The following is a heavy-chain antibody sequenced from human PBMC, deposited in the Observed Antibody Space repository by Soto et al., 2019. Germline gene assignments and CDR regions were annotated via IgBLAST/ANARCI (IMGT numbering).Heavy chain of an antibody. J-gene: IGHJ5*02. Sequence: EAPLVESGGGLVQPGGSLGLACAASGVSVSRTSLSWVRQAPGKGLEWVYVIDIRGSTRYADSLRRRFPTSRQNSDNTLFLQLMSLRPEDTTVYYCVRGLWFGQLYADLWGQGTLVTVSS. D-gene: IGHD3-10*01. CDR3: VRGLWFGQLYADL. CDR2: IDIRGST. V-gene: IGHV3-53*04. CDR1: GVSVSRTS.